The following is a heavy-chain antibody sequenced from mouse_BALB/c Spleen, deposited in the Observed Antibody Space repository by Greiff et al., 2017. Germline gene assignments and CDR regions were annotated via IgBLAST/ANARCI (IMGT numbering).Heavy chain of an antibody. CDR1: GFTFSSFG. CDR3: AREGYDYDERADY. D-gene: IGHD2-4*01. CDR2: ISSGSSTI. J-gene: IGHJ2*01. Sequence: EVHLVESGGGLVQPGGSRKLSCAASGFTFSSFGMHWVRQAPEKGLEWVAYISSGSSTIYYADTVKGRFTISRDKPKNTLFLQMTSLRSEDTAMYYCAREGYDYDERADYWGQGTTLTVSS. V-gene: IGHV5-17*02.